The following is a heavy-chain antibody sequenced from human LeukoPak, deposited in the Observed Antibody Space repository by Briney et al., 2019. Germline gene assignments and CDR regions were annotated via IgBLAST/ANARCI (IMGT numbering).Heavy chain of an antibody. CDR1: GGSISSYY. CDR3: ARDFVYCSSTSCSYGMDV. CDR2: IYPSGST. V-gene: IGHV4-4*07. D-gene: IGHD2-2*01. Sequence: PSETLSLTCTVSGGSISSYYSSWIRQPARKGLEWIGRIYPSGSTNYNPSLKSRVTMSVDTSKNQFSLKLSSVTAADTAVYYCARDFVYCSSTSCSYGMDVWGQGTTVTVSS. J-gene: IGHJ6*02.